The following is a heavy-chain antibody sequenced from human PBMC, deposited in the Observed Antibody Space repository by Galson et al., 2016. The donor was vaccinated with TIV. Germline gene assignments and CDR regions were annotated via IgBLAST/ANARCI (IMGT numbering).Heavy chain of an antibody. Sequence: SVKASCKASGGTFNIYAISWVRQAPGQGLEWMGGILPIFGAATYAQKFQGRVTITADESTNTAYLELSILKSDDTAMYYCARPSSSCRGCSYYYYMDVWGKGTTVTVSS. D-gene: IGHD6-19*01. CDR3: ARPSSSCRGCSYYYYMDV. J-gene: IGHJ6*03. CDR2: ILPIFGAA. V-gene: IGHV1-69*13. CDR1: GGTFNIYA.